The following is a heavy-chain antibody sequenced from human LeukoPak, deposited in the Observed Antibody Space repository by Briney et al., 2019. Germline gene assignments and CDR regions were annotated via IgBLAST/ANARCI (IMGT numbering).Heavy chain of an antibody. CDR1: GGSISSSNW. CDR2: IYHSGST. Sequence: PSETLSLTCAVSGGSISSSNWWSWVRQPPGKGLEWIGEIYHSGSTNYNSSLKSRVTISVDTSNNQFSLKLSSVTAADTAVYYCARHTGYYDILTGYRDLYYFDYWGQGTLVTVSS. V-gene: IGHV4-4*02. J-gene: IGHJ4*02. CDR3: ARHTGYYDILTGYRDLYYFDY. D-gene: IGHD3-9*01.